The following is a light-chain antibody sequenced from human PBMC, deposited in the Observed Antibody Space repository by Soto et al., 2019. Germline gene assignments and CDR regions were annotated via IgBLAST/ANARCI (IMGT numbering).Light chain of an antibody. Sequence: QSVLTQPASVSGSPGQSITISCTGTSSDVGGYNYVSWYQQHPGKAPKLMIYDVSNRPSGVSNRFSGSKSGNTASLTISGLQAEDEADYYCTSYTGSSTLVVFGRGTKLTVL. CDR1: SSDVGGYNY. CDR2: DVS. CDR3: TSYTGSSTLVV. J-gene: IGLJ2*01. V-gene: IGLV2-14*01.